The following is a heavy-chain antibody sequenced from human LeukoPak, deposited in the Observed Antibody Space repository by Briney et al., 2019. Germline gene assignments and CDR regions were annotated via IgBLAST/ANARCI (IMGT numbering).Heavy chain of an antibody. CDR1: GFTFDDYA. D-gene: IGHD6-13*01. CDR2: ISWNSGSI. V-gene: IGHV3-9*01. CDR3: AKDQRAAAGYNYGMDV. J-gene: IGHJ6*02. Sequence: PGGSLRLSCAASGFTFDDYAMHWVRQAPGKGLEWVSGISWNSGSIGYADSVKGRFTISRDNAKNSLYLQMNSLRAEDTALYYCAKDQRAAAGYNYGMDVWGQGTTVTVSS.